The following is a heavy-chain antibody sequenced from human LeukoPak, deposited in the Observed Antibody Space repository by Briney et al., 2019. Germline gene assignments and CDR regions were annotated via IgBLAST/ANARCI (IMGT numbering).Heavy chain of an antibody. D-gene: IGHD2-21*01. CDR1: GFTFSSYA. V-gene: IGHV3-23*01. CDR2: ISGSGDST. Sequence: GGSLRLSCAASGFTFSSYAMSWVRQAPGKGLEWVSAISGSGDSTYHADYVKGRFTISRDNSKNTLYLQINSLRAEDTAVYYCAKDQGVHLFDIWGHGTMVTVSS. J-gene: IGHJ3*02. CDR3: AKDQGVHLFDI.